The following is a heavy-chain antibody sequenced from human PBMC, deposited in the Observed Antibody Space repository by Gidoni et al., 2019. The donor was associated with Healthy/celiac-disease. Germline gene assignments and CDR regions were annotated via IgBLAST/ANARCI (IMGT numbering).Heavy chain of an antibody. V-gene: IGHV3-33*01. D-gene: IGHD3-22*01. CDR2: IWYDGSNK. CDR1: GFTFRSYG. CDR3: AREGYYYDSSGYYLDY. J-gene: IGHJ4*02. Sequence: QVQLVESGGGVVQPGRSLRLSCAASGFTFRSYGMHWVRQAPGKGLEWVAVIWYDGSNKYYADSVKGRFTISRDNSKNTLYLQMNSLRAEDTAVYYCAREGYYYDSSGYYLDYWGQGTLVTVSS.